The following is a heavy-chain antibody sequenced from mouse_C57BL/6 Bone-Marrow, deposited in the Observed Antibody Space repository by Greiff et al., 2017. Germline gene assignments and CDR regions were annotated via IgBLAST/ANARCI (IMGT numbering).Heavy chain of an antibody. Sequence: VQLQQPGTELVKPGASVKLSCKASGYTFTSYWMHWVKQRPGQGLEWIGNINPSNGGTNCNEKFKSKATLTVDKSSSTAYMQLSSLTSEDSAVYYCARWNYGSSHWYFDVWGTGTTVTVSS. D-gene: IGHD1-1*01. CDR1: GYTFTSYW. CDR2: INPSNGGT. CDR3: ARWNYGSSHWYFDV. J-gene: IGHJ1*03. V-gene: IGHV1-53*01.